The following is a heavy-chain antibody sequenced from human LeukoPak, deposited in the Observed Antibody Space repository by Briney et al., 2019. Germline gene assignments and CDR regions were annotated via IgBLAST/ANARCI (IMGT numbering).Heavy chain of an antibody. CDR1: GGSFSGYY. J-gene: IGHJ3*02. CDR2: INHSGST. D-gene: IGHD5-18*01. Sequence: SETLSLTCAVYGGSFSGYYWSWIRQPPGKGLEWIGEINHSGSTNYNPSLKSRVTISVDTSKNQFSLKLSSVTAADTAVYYCARNTAMVYRAFDILGQGTMVTVSS. CDR3: ARNTAMVYRAFDI. V-gene: IGHV4-34*01.